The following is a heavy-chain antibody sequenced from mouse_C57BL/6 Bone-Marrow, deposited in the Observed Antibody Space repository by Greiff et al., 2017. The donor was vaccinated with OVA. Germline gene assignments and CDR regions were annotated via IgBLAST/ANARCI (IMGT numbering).Heavy chain of an antibody. Sequence: VHLVESGPGLVAPSQSLSITCTVSGISLTSYGVDWVRQPPGKGLEWLGVIWGGGSTNYNSALMSRLSTSKDNSKSQVFLKMNSLQTDDTAMDYCAGGDDGSTWFAYWGQGTLVTVSA. CDR3: AGGDDGSTWFAY. CDR2: IWGGGST. CDR1: GISLTSYG. V-gene: IGHV2-9*01. D-gene: IGHD1-1*01. J-gene: IGHJ3*01.